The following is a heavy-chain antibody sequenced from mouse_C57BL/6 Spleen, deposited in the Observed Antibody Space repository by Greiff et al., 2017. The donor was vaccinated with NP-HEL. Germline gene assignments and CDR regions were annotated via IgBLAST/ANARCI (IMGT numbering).Heavy chain of an antibody. CDR1: GYSITSGYY. CDR2: ISYDGSN. V-gene: IGHV3-6*01. Sequence: ESGPGLVKPSQSLSLTCSVTGYSITSGYYWNWIRQFPGNKLEWMGYISYDGSNNYNPSLKNRISITRDTSKNQFFLKLNSVTTEDTATYYCANLYYGNYFDYWGQGTTLTVSS. CDR3: ANLYYGNYFDY. D-gene: IGHD2-1*01. J-gene: IGHJ2*01.